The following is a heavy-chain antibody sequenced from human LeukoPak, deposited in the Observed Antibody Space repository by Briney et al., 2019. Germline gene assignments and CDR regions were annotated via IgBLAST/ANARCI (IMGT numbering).Heavy chain of an antibody. CDR1: GGSLSGYY. CDR3: ARHRVHYGSGSYLRGYNWFDP. Sequence: SETLSLTCAVYGGSLSGYYWSWIRQPPGKGLEWIGEINHSGSTNYNPSLKSRVTISVDTSKNQFSLKLSSVTAADTAVYYCARHRVHYGSGSYLRGYNWFDPWGQGTLVTVSS. J-gene: IGHJ5*02. CDR2: INHSGST. V-gene: IGHV4-34*01. D-gene: IGHD3-10*01.